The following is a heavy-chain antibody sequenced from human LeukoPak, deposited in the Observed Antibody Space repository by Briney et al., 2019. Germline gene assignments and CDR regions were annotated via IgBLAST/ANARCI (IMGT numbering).Heavy chain of an antibody. CDR1: GFTFSSYG. CDR2: ISGSGGST. J-gene: IGHJ6*03. D-gene: IGHD2-21*02. V-gene: IGHV3-23*01. CDR3: AKDRLNYYYMDV. Sequence: PGGSLRLSCAASGFTFSSYGMSWVRQAPGKGLEWVSAISGSGGSTYYADSVKGRFTISRDNSKNTLYLQMNSLRAEDTAVYYCAKDRLNYYYMDVWGKGTTVTISS.